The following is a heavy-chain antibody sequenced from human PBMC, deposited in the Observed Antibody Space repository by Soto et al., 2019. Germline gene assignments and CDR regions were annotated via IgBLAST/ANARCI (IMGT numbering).Heavy chain of an antibody. CDR1: GGSFSGYY. Sequence: SETLSLTCAVYGGSFSGYYWSWIRQPPGKGLEWIGEINHSGSTNYNPSLKSRVTISVDTSKNQFSLKLSSVTAADTAVYYCARAPWDYYFDYWGQGTLVTVSS. CDR3: ARAPWDYYFDY. D-gene: IGHD1-26*01. J-gene: IGHJ4*02. CDR2: INHSGST. V-gene: IGHV4-34*01.